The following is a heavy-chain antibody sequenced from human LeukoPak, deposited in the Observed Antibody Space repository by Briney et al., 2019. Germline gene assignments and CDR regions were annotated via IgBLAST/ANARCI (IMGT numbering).Heavy chain of an antibody. CDR3: ASLPDCSGGSCSNWGFDP. J-gene: IGHJ5*02. D-gene: IGHD2-15*01. V-gene: IGHV4-31*03. Sequence: PSQTLSLTCTVSGGSISSCGYYWSWIRQHPGKGLEWIGYIYYSGSTYYNPSLKSRVTISVDTSKNQFSLKLSSVTAADTAVFYCASLPDCSGGSCSNWGFDPWGQGTLVTVSS. CDR1: GGSISSCGYY. CDR2: IYYSGST.